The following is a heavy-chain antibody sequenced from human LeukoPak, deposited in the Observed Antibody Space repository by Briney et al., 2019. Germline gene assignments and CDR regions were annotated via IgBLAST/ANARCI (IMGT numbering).Heavy chain of an antibody. CDR2: INHSGST. CDR1: GGSFSNYY. CDR3: ARRKNTAIAMVRGVRGSLNWFDP. Sequence: SETLSLTSAVYGGSFSNYYWSWIRQPPGKGLEWIGEINHSGSTNYNPSLKSRVTISVDTSKNQFSLKLSSVTAADTAVYYCARRKNTAIAMVRGVRGSLNWFDPWGQGTLVTVSS. D-gene: IGHD3-10*01. J-gene: IGHJ5*02. V-gene: IGHV4-34*01.